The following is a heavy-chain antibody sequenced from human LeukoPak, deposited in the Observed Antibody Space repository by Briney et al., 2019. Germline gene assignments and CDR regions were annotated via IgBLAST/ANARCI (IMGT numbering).Heavy chain of an antibody. V-gene: IGHV3-48*01. D-gene: IGHD3-10*01. Sequence: PGGSLRLSCAASGFTFSSYSMNWVRQAPGKGLEWVSHISSSSSTIYYADSVKGRFTISRDNSKNTLYLQMNSLRAEDTAVYYCARVYRNRYYGSANWFDPWGQGTLVTVSS. J-gene: IGHJ5*02. CDR1: GFTFSSYS. CDR2: ISSSSSTI. CDR3: ARVYRNRYYGSANWFDP.